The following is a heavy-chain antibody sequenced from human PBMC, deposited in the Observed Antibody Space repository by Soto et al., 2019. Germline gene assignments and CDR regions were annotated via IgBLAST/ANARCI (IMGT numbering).Heavy chain of an antibody. Sequence: QVQLQESGPGLVKPSETLSLTCTVSGGSFKNGSYSWSWIRQPPGKGLEWIGDVYHTGRTSYNPSLRSRVSISMDTSKNQFSLNLDSVTAADTAVYFCARDFAYFDSWGQGTLVTVSS. CDR3: ARDFAYFDS. V-gene: IGHV4-61*01. D-gene: IGHD3-3*01. J-gene: IGHJ4*02. CDR1: GGSFKNGSYS. CDR2: VYHTGRT.